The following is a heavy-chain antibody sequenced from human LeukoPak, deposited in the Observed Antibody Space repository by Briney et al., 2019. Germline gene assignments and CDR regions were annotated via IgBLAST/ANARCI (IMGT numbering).Heavy chain of an antibody. CDR1: GGSSSGYY. Sequence: PSETLSLTCAVYGGSSSGYYWSWIRQPPGKGLEWIGEINHSGSTNYNPSLKSRVTISVDTSKNQFSLKLSSVTAADTAVYYCAHDYGSGSKKYYWGQGTLVTVSS. V-gene: IGHV4-34*01. J-gene: IGHJ4*02. CDR2: INHSGST. CDR3: AHDYGSGSKKYY. D-gene: IGHD3-10*01.